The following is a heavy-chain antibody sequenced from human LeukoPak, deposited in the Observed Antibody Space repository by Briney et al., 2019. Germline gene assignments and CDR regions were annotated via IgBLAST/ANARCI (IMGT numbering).Heavy chain of an antibody. J-gene: IGHJ5*02. V-gene: IGHV4-59*01. D-gene: IGHD3-3*01. CDR3: ARGNDFWSGHRVWFDP. CDR1: GGSISSYY. CDR2: IYYSGST. Sequence: SETLSLTCTVSGGSISSYYWSWIRQPPGKGLEWIGYIYYSGSTNYNPSLKSRVTISVDTSKNQFSLKLSSVTAADTAVYYCARGNDFWSGHRVWFDPWGQGTLVTVSS.